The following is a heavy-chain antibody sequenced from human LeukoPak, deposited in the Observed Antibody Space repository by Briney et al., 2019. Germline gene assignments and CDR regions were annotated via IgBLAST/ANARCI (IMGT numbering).Heavy chain of an antibody. D-gene: IGHD2-15*01. V-gene: IGHV4-34*01. CDR1: GGSFSGYY. J-gene: IGHJ6*03. CDR2: INHSGST. Sequence: SETLSLTCAVYGGSFSGYYWSWIRQPPGKGLEWIGEINHSGSTNYNPSLKSRVTISVDTSKNQFSLKLSSVTAADTAVYYCARARRGYCSGGSCYEYYYYYMDVWGKGATVTVSS. CDR3: ARARRGYCSGGSCYEYYYYYMDV.